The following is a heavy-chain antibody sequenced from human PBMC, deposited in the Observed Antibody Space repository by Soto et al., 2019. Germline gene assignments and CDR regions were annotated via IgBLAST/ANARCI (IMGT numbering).Heavy chain of an antibody. V-gene: IGHV1-69*13. Sequence: SVKVSCKASGGTFSSYAISWVRQAPGQGLEWMGGIIPIFGTANYAQKFQGRVTITADESTSTAYMELSSLRSEDTAVYYCARVSGDYGSGSRNWFDSWGQGTLVSVAS. CDR3: ARVSGDYGSGSRNWFDS. CDR2: IIPIFGTA. CDR1: GGTFSSYA. D-gene: IGHD3-10*01. J-gene: IGHJ5*01.